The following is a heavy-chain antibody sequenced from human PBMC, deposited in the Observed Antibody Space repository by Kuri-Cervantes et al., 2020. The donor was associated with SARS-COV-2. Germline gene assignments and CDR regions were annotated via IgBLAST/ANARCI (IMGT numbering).Heavy chain of an antibody. Sequence: AETLSLTCTASGGSIRSSSYYWGWIRQPPGKDLGWIGSIYYSGTTYYNPSLKSRVTLSIDTSKNQFSPELNSVTAANTAVYYCAYPGYSNAWDEYIQHWGQGTLVTVSS. CDR1: GGSIRSSSYY. CDR3: AYPGYSNAWDEYIQH. V-gene: IGHV4-39*01. CDR2: IYYSGTT. J-gene: IGHJ1*01. D-gene: IGHD6-19*01.